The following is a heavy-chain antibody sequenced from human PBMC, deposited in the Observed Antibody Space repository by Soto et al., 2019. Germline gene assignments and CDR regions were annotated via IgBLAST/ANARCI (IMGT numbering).Heavy chain of an antibody. CDR3: ARDRVRGYCSGGICYDGPSYYCGMDV. V-gene: IGHV3-7*01. CDR2: IKQAGSEK. D-gene: IGHD2-15*01. Sequence: EVQLVESWGGLVQPGASLRLSCAASGFTFSSDWMSWVRQAPGKGLEWVANIKQAGSEKYYVDSGKGRFTISRDNAKNSLSLEMNSMRAADKAVYYCARDRVRGYCSGGICYDGPSYYCGMDVWGQGTTVTVSS. CDR1: GFTFSSDW. J-gene: IGHJ6*02.